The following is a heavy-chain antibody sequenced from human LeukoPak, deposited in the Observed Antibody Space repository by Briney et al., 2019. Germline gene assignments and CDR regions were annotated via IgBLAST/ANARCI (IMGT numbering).Heavy chain of an antibody. Sequence: GASVKVSCKASGYTFTSYGISWVRQAPGQGLEWMGWISAYNGNTNYAQKLQGRVTMTTDTSTSTAYMELRSLRSDDTAVYYCARAGGTYYYESSGYYYQNWFDSWGQGTLVTVSS. CDR2: ISAYNGNT. D-gene: IGHD3-22*01. V-gene: IGHV1-18*01. CDR3: ARAGGTYYYESSGYYYQNWFDS. J-gene: IGHJ5*01. CDR1: GYTFTSYG.